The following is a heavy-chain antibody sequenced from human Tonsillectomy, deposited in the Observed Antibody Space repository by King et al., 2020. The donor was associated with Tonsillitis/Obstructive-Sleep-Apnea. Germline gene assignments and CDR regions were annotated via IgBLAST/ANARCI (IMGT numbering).Heavy chain of an antibody. CDR1: GFTFSSYW. CDR2: IKQDGSEE. CDR3: ARDSNYYSVDY. V-gene: IGHV3-7*03. Sequence: VQLVESGGGLVQPGGSLRLSCAASGFTFSSYWMTWVRQAPGKGLEWVANIKQDGSEEYYVDSVKGRFTISRDNAKNSLYLQMNSLRAEDTAVYYCARDSNYYSVDYWGQGTLVTVSS. J-gene: IGHJ4*02. D-gene: IGHD3-10*01.